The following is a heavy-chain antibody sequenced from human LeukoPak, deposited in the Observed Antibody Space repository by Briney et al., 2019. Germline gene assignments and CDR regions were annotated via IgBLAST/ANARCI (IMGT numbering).Heavy chain of an antibody. CDR2: IYYSGST. J-gene: IGHJ5*02. Sequence: SETLSLTCTVSGGSIRSGDYYWSWIRQPPGKGLERSGSIYYSGSTYYNPSLKSRVTISVDTSKNQFSLKLSSVTAADTAVYYCATLTGTTMRNWFDPWGQGTLVTVSS. CDR1: GGSIRSGDYY. CDR3: ATLTGTTMRNWFDP. V-gene: IGHV4-39*01. D-gene: IGHD1-7*01.